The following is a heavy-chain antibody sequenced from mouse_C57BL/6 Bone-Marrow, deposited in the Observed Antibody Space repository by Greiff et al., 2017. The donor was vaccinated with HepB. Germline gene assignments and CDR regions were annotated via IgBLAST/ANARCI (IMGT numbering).Heavy chain of an antibody. Sequence: VKLQQSGAELARPGASVKLSCKASGYTFTSYGISWVKQRTGQGLEWIGEIYPRSGNTYYNAKFKGKATLTADKSSSTAYMELRSLTSEDSAVYFCARGAWDEGFDYWGQGTTLTVSS. J-gene: IGHJ2*01. D-gene: IGHD4-1*01. CDR3: ARGAWDEGFDY. CDR2: IYPRSGNT. V-gene: IGHV1-81*01. CDR1: GYTFTSYG.